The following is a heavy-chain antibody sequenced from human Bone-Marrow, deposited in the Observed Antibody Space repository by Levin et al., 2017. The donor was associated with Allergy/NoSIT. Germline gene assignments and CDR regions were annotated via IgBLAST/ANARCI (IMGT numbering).Heavy chain of an antibody. CDR1: GGTFSSDG. CDR3: ARQSPLGYNFGWGWFDP. D-gene: IGHD5-18*01. J-gene: IGHJ5*02. Sequence: ASVKVSCKASGGTFSSDGFSWVRQTPGQGLEWMGTIINVYNTIKYAQKFLGRLTVSADGSTGTAYMELNSLTSEDTAVYYCARQSPLGYNFGWGWFDPWGQGTLITVSS. CDR2: IINVYNTI. V-gene: IGHV1-69*13.